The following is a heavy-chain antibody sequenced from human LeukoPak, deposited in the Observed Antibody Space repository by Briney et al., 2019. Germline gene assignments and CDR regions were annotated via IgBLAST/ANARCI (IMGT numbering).Heavy chain of an antibody. D-gene: IGHD3-22*01. Sequence: GGSLRLSCAASGFTVSGNYMSWVRQAPGKGLEWVSIIYGGGNTYYADSVKGRFTISRDNSKNTLYVQMNSLRAEDTAVYYCARGSPPRRNYDSRGYYSYYFDYWGQGTLVTVSS. CDR2: IYGGGNT. V-gene: IGHV3-53*01. CDR3: ARGSPPRRNYDSRGYYSYYFDY. CDR1: GFTVSGNY. J-gene: IGHJ4*02.